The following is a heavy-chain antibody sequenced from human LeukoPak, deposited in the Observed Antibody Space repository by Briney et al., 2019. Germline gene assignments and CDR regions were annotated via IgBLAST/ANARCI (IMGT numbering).Heavy chain of an antibody. CDR1: GGSFSGYY. J-gene: IGHJ4*02. CDR3: ARVPSIGYYYDSSGYYCDY. V-gene: IGHV4-34*01. CDR2: INYSGST. D-gene: IGHD3-22*01. Sequence: SETLSLTRAVYGGSFSGYYWSWIRQPPGKGLEWIGEINYSGSTNYNPSLKSRVTISVDTSKNQFSLKLSSVTAADTAVYYCARVPSIGYYYDSSGYYCDYWGQGTLVTVSS.